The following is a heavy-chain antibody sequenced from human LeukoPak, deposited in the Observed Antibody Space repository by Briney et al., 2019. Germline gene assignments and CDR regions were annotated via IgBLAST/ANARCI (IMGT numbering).Heavy chain of an antibody. CDR3: ARRRNTVTNNWFDP. CDR2: IYYSGST. D-gene: IGHD4-11*01. CDR1: GGSISSSSYY. V-gene: IGHV4-39*01. Sequence: SETLSLTCTVSGGSISSSSYYWGWIRQPPGKGLEWIGSIYYSGSTYCNPSLKSRVTISVDTAMNQFSLKLSSVTAADTAVYYCARRRNTVTNNWFDPWGQETLVTVSS. J-gene: IGHJ5*02.